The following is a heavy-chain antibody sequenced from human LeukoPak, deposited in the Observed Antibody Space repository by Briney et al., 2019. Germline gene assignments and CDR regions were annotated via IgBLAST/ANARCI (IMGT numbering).Heavy chain of an antibody. V-gene: IGHV4-34*01. CDR3: ATTRRKAYAIHWHWFDP. J-gene: IGHJ5*02. Sequence: PSETLSLTCIVSGGSFSGYYWSWIRQPPGKGLQWIGEIDHTGSTNYNPSLKSRVTISVDTSKNQFSLRLKSVTAADTGVYYCATTRRKAYAIHWHWFDPWGQGTVVTVPS. CDR2: IDHTGST. CDR1: GGSFSGYY. D-gene: IGHD2-2*01.